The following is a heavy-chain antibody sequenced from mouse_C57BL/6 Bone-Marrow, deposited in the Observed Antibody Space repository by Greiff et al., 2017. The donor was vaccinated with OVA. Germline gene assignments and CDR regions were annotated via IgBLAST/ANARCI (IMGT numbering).Heavy chain of an antibody. Sequence: QVQLQQSGPELVKPGASVKLSCKASGYSFTSYYIHWVKQRPGQGLEWIGWIYPGSGNTKYNEKFKGKATLTADTSSSTAYMQLSSLTSEDSAVYYCASGAFAYWGQGTLVTVSA. V-gene: IGHV1-66*01. CDR1: GYSFTSYY. CDR2: IYPGSGNT. J-gene: IGHJ3*01. CDR3: ASGAFAY.